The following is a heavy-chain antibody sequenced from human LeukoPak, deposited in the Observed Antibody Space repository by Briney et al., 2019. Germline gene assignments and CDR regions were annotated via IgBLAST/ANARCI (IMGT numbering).Heavy chain of an antibody. D-gene: IGHD3-22*01. CDR1: GGSISSGDYY. CDR2: IYYSGST. V-gene: IGHV4-30-4*08. J-gene: IGHJ2*01. CDR3: ARDPRYYYDSSGYYANWYFDL. Sequence: SETLSLTCTVSGGSISSGDYYWSWIRQPPGKGLEWIGYIYYSGSTYYNPSLKSRVTILVDTSKNQFSLKLSSVTAADTAVYYCARDPRYYYDSSGYYANWYFDLWGRGTLVTVSS.